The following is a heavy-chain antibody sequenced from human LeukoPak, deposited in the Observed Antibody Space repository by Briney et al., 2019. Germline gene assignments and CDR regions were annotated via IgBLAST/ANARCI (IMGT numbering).Heavy chain of an antibody. CDR2: VYYSGST. Sequence: ASETLSLTCTVSGGSISSSTYFWAWIRQPPGKGLEWIGSVYYSGSTDYNSSLKSRVTIPVDTSKNQFSVKLSSVTAADTAVYYCARDLAGYCSSTSCSSPHYDYYYYYYMDVWGKGTTVTVSS. D-gene: IGHD2-2*01. CDR1: GGSISSSTYF. CDR3: ARDLAGYCSSTSCSSPHYDYYYYYYMDV. V-gene: IGHV4-39*02. J-gene: IGHJ6*03.